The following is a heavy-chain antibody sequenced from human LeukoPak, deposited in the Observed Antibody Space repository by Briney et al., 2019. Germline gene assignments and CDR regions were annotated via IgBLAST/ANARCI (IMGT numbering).Heavy chain of an antibody. CDR3: AKDEGYSSGWYYFDY. CDR1: GFTVSSNY. V-gene: IGHV3-23*01. D-gene: IGHD6-19*01. J-gene: IGHJ4*02. CDR2: ISGSGGST. Sequence: GGSLRLSCAVSGFTVSSNYMSWVRQAPGKGLEWVSAISGSGGSTYYADSVKGRFTISRDNSKNTLYLQMNSLRAEDTAVYYCAKDEGYSSGWYYFDYWGQGTLVTVSS.